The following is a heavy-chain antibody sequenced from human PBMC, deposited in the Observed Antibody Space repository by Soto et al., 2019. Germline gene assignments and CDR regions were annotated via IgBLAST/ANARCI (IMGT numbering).Heavy chain of an antibody. CDR1: ASTLSSYA. Sequence: SVSVSCKAFASTLSSYAISRVRQAHGQGLEWMGGVIPIFGTANYAQKFQGSVTNPADESTSTAYMELSRLRSENTAVHYCASPESPYGGNSVTAVDIWVQWTRVTVSS. D-gene: IGHD4-17*01. CDR2: VIPIFGTA. V-gene: IGHV1-69*13. J-gene: IGHJ3*02. CDR3: ASPESPYGGNSVTAVDI.